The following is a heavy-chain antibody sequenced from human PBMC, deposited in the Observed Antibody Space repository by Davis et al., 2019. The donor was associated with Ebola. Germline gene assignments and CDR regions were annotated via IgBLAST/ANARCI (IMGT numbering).Heavy chain of an antibody. J-gene: IGHJ4*02. CDR3: ARAGYCRGGTCTSPPLDY. D-gene: IGHD2-15*01. Sequence: GGSLRLSCAASGFTFDDYAMHWVRQAPGKGLEWVSGISWNSGSIGYEDSVKGRFTISRDNGRNSLYLQINSLRAEDTAVYYCARAGYCRGGTCTSPPLDYWGQGTLATVS. CDR1: GFTFDDYA. V-gene: IGHV3-9*01. CDR2: ISWNSGSI.